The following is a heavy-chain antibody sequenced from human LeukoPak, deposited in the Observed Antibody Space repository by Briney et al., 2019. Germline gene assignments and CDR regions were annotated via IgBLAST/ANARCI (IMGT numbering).Heavy chain of an antibody. CDR2: IIPIFGTA. V-gene: IGHV1-69*05. Sequence: VASVKVSCKASGGTFSSYAINWVRQAPGQGLEWMGGIIPIFGTANYAQKFQGRVTITTDESTSTAYMELSSLRSEDTAVYYCARVFARSGEVSGSYYYYWGQRTLATVSS. CDR1: GGTFSSYA. J-gene: IGHJ4*02. D-gene: IGHD1-26*01. CDR3: ARVFARSGEVSGSYYYY.